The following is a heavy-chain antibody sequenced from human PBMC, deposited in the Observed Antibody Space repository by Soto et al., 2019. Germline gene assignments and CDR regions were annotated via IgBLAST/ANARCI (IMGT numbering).Heavy chain of an antibody. Sequence: PGESLKISCNGSGYSFTIYWIGWVRQMPGKGLEWMGIIYPGDSDTRYSPSFQGQVTISADKSISTAYLQWSSLKASDTAMYYCASAYSAIGRLDFDYWGQGTLVTVSS. V-gene: IGHV5-51*01. CDR2: IYPGDSDT. CDR1: GYSFTIYW. J-gene: IGHJ4*02. D-gene: IGHD2-21*01. CDR3: ASAYSAIGRLDFDY.